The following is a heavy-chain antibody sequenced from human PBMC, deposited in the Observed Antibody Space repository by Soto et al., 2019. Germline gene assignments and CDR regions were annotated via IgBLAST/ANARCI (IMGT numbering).Heavy chain of an antibody. CDR2: IYPGDSDT. V-gene: IGHV5-51*01. CDR3: ARFMTTEENYYYGMDV. J-gene: IGHJ6*02. D-gene: IGHD4-4*01. Sequence: AGESLKISCKGSGYSFTSYWIGWVRQMPGKGLEWMGIIYPGDSDTRYSPSFQGQVTISADKSISTAYLQWSSLKASDTAMYYCARFMTTEENYYYGMDVWGQGTTVTVSS. CDR1: GYSFTSYW.